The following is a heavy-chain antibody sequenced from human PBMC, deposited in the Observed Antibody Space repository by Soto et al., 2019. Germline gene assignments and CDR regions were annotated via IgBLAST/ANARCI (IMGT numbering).Heavy chain of an antibody. D-gene: IGHD2-2*01. Sequence: EVQLLESGGGLVQSGGPLRLSCAASGFSFSSYAMSWVRQAPGKGLEWVSGISGSDASTYYADSVKGRFTISRDNSKNTLYLQMNSLRAEDTAVYYCAKSMGRGASSINYWGQGTLVTVSS. CDR3: AKSMGRGASSINY. CDR1: GFSFSSYA. J-gene: IGHJ4*02. CDR2: ISGSDAST. V-gene: IGHV3-23*01.